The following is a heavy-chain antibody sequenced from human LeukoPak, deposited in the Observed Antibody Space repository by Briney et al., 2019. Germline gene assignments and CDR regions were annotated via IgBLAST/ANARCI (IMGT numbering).Heavy chain of an antibody. V-gene: IGHV3-48*01. CDR1: RFSFSSYS. J-gene: IGHJ4*02. CDR2: ISGSGSTI. D-gene: IGHD6-19*01. CDR3: VRDSSSLFDY. Sequence: PGGSLRLSCAASRFSFSSYSMNWVRQAPGKGLEWVSYISGSGSTIYYADSVKGRFTISRDNAKNSLYLQMNSLRAEDTAVYYCVRDSSSLFDYWGQGTLVIVSS.